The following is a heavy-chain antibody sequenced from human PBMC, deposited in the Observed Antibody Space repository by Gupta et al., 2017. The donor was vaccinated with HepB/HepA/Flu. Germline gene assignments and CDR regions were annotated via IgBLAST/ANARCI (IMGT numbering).Heavy chain of an antibody. CDR3: AKDSGYGEPYFYYMDV. V-gene: IGHV3-9*03. J-gene: IGHJ6*03. D-gene: IGHD3-16*01. CDR1: GFTFEYYA. Sequence: EVELVEFGGGLVQPGRSLRLSCAASGFTFEYYAMHWVRQTPGKGLEWVSGISWNSGKIGYADSVKGRFTISRDNAKNSLYLQMNSLRPEDMALYHCAKDSGYGEPYFYYMDVWGKGTTVTVSS. CDR2: ISWNSGKI.